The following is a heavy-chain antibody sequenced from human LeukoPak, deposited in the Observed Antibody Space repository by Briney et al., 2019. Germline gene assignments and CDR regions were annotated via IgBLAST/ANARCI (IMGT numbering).Heavy chain of an antibody. Sequence: GGSLRLSCAASGFTFSSYWMHWVRQAPGKGLVWVSRIKTDGSRTNYADSVKGRFTISRDNAKNTLYLQMNSLRAEDTAVYYCAREMRGSNSEDYWGQGTLVTVSS. CDR2: IKTDGSRT. CDR3: AREMRGSNSEDY. D-gene: IGHD4-23*01. J-gene: IGHJ4*02. V-gene: IGHV3-74*01. CDR1: GFTFSSYW.